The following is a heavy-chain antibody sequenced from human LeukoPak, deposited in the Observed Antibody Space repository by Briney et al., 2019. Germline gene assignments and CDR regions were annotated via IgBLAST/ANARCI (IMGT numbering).Heavy chain of an antibody. Sequence: GGPLRLSCAASGFTVSSNYMSWVRQAPGKGLEWVSVIYSGGSTCYADSVKGRFTISRDNSKNTLYLQMNSLRAEDTAVYYCARGYSSGWYGCPFDYWGHGTLVTVSS. CDR2: IYSGGST. J-gene: IGHJ4*01. CDR3: ARGYSSGWYGCPFDY. V-gene: IGHV3-53*01. CDR1: GFTVSSNY. D-gene: IGHD6-19*01.